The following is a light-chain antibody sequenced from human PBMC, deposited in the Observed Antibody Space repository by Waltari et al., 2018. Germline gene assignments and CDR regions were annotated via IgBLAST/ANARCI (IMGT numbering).Light chain of an antibody. CDR2: DDN. J-gene: IGLJ3*02. V-gene: IGLV1-40*01. Sequence: QSVLTQPPSVSGAPGQTVTIPCTGGNANIGSGYDVHWYQCLPGIAPKLLIYDDNKRPSGVPDRFSGSKSGTSASLAITGLQAEDEADYYCQSYDSGLSARVFGGGTKLTVL. CDR3: QSYDSGLSARV. CDR1: NANIGSGYD.